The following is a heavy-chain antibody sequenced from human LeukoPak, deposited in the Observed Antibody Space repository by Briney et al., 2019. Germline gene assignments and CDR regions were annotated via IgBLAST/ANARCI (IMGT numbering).Heavy chain of an antibody. D-gene: IGHD1-1*01. CDR1: GFPFIEYS. V-gene: IGHV3-48*01. CDR3: ARDHNYAFDN. Sequence: GGSLRLSCTASGFPFIEYSMNWVPQAPGKGLKWISYIGIDSGNTKYADSVRGRFTISADKAKNSLYLQMNSLRVEDTAVYYCARDHNYAFDNWGQGTLVSVAS. CDR2: IGIDSGNT. J-gene: IGHJ4*02.